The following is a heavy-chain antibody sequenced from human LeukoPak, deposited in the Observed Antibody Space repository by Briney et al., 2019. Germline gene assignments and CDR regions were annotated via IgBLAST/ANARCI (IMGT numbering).Heavy chain of an antibody. J-gene: IGHJ5*02. CDR1: GGSISSYY. Sequence: SSETLSLTCTVSGGSISSYYWSWIRQPAGKGLEWIGRIYTSGSTNYNPSLKSRVTMSVDTSKNQFSLKLSSVTAADTAVYYCARIGIAVAGLSGENWFDPWGQGTLVTVSS. CDR3: ARIGIAVAGLSGENWFDP. V-gene: IGHV4-4*07. CDR2: IYTSGST. D-gene: IGHD6-19*01.